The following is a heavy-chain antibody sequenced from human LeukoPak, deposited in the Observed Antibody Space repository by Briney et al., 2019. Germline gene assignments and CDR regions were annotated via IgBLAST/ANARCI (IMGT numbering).Heavy chain of an antibody. CDR3: TRDAQQRGYSYGRLYFDY. D-gene: IGHD5-18*01. CDR2: IRSKAYGGTT. Sequence: GGSLRLSCTASAFTFGDYAMSWFRQAPGKGLEWVGFIRSKAYGGTTEYAASVKGRFTISRDDSKSIAYLQMNSLKTEDTAVYYCTRDAQQRGYSYGRLYFDYWGQGTLVTVSS. V-gene: IGHV3-49*03. J-gene: IGHJ4*02. CDR1: AFTFGDYA.